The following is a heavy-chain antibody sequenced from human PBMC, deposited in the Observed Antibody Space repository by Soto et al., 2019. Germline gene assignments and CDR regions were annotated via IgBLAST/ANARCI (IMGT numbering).Heavy chain of an antibody. CDR3: ARGARYYDFWSGSAFDY. Sequence: ASVKGSCKASGYTFTSYDINWVRQATGQGLEWMGWMNPNSGNTGYAQKFQGRVTMTRNTSISTAYMELSSLRSEDTAVYYCARGARYYDFWSGSAFDYWGQGTLVTVSS. J-gene: IGHJ4*02. V-gene: IGHV1-8*01. D-gene: IGHD3-3*01. CDR2: MNPNSGNT. CDR1: GYTFTSYD.